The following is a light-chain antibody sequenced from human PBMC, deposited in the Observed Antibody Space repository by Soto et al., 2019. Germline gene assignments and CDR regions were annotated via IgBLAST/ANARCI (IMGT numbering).Light chain of an antibody. J-gene: IGLJ1*01. CDR2: EVS. CDR3: CSYAGSSTSPYV. V-gene: IGLV2-23*02. CDR1: SSDVGSYNL. Sequence: QSELAQPASVSGSPGQSLTISCTGTSSDVGSYNLVSWYQQHPGKAPKLVIYEVSKRPSGVSNRFSGSKSGNTASLTISGLQAEDEADYYCCSYAGSSTSPYVFGTGTKVTVL.